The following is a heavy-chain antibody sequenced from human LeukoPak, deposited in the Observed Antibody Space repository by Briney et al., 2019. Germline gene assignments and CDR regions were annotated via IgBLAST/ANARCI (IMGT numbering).Heavy chain of an antibody. V-gene: IGHV3-66*01. CDR1: GFTVSSNY. CDR3: ARGYDSSGYSFDY. Sequence: GGSLRLSCAASGFTVSSNYMSWVRQAPRKGLEWVSVIYSGGSTYYADSVKGRFTISRDNSKNTLYLQMNSLRAEDTAVYYCARGYDSSGYSFDYWGQGTLVTVSS. CDR2: IYSGGST. J-gene: IGHJ4*02. D-gene: IGHD3-22*01.